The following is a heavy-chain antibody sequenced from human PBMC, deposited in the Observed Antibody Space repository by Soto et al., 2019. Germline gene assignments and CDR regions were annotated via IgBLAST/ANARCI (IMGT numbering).Heavy chain of an antibody. D-gene: IGHD3-22*01. CDR2: IHQSGNT. CDR3: ARDVNYYDSSGFHWEAPFDF. Sequence: SETLSLTCAVSGYSISSGYYWGWIRQTPGRGLEWIGSIHQSGNTYYNPSLKSRVTISVDTSKNQFSLKLSSVTAADTAVYFCARDVNYYDSSGFHWEAPFDFWGQGTQVTVSS. V-gene: IGHV4-38-2*02. J-gene: IGHJ4*02. CDR1: GYSISSGYY.